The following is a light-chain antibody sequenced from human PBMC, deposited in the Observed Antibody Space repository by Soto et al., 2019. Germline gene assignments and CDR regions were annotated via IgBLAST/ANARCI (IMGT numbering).Light chain of an antibody. Sequence: EIVLTQSPGTLSLSPGERATLSCRASQRVSSSYLAWYQQKPGQAPRLLIYGASSRATGIPDRFSGSGSGTDFTLTISRLEPEDFAVYYCQQYGSSPPITLGQGTRLEI. V-gene: IGKV3-20*01. CDR3: QQYGSSPPIT. J-gene: IGKJ5*01. CDR2: GAS. CDR1: QRVSSSY.